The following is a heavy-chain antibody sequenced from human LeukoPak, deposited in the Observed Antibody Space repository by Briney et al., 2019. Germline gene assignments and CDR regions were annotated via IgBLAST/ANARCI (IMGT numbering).Heavy chain of an antibody. Sequence: GASVKVSCKASGYTFSSYDIHWVRQATGQGLEWMGWMNPNSGNTVYAQKFQGRVTITRNTSMNTAYLELRSLKSEDTAVYYCARERGGGGFGVVIKRSYYYMDVWGKGTTVTVSS. CDR3: ARERGGGGFGVVIKRSYYYMDV. D-gene: IGHD3-3*01. CDR1: GYTFSSYD. J-gene: IGHJ6*03. CDR2: MNPNSGNT. V-gene: IGHV1-8*01.